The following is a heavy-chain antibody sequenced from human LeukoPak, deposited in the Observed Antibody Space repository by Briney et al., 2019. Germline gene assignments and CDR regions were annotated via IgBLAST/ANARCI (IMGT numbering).Heavy chain of an antibody. CDR3: AKDRDFWSDYYKGYFDY. Sequence: PSETLSLTCTVSGGSISSSSYYWGWIRQPPGKGLEWVSAISGSGGSTYYGDSVKGRFTISRDNSKNTLYLQMNSLRAEDTAVYYCAKDRDFWSDYYKGYFDYWGQGTLVTVSS. D-gene: IGHD3-3*01. V-gene: IGHV3-23*01. CDR2: ISGSGGST. CDR1: GGSISSSSYY. J-gene: IGHJ4*02.